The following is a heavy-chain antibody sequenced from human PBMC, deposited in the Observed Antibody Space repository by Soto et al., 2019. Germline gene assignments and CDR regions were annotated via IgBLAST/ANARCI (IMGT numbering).Heavy chain of an antibody. Sequence: XVSLRLSCAASGFSLSTNGVTWVRQAPGKGLEWVSYIGQSGAATYNTNSVKGRFTISRDTSQNTVYLQINSLRAEDTAVYYCARNGGGFDSWGQGTLVTVSS. J-gene: IGHJ4*02. V-gene: IGHV3-23*01. CDR3: ARNGGGFDS. CDR1: GFSLSTNG. D-gene: IGHD3-16*01. CDR2: IGQSGAAT.